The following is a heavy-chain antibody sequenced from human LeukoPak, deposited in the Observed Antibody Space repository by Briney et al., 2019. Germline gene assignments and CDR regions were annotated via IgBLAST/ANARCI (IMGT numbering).Heavy chain of an antibody. CDR1: GFTFSSYG. CDR3: AKGRLWFDTYYFDY. Sequence: QPGRSLRLSCAASGFTFSSYGMHWVRQAPGKGLEWVAVISYDGSNKYYADSVKGRFTISRDNSKNTLYLQMNSLRAEDTAVYYCAKGRLWFDTYYFDYWGQGTLVTVSS. J-gene: IGHJ4*02. CDR2: ISYDGSNK. V-gene: IGHV3-30*18. D-gene: IGHD3-10*01.